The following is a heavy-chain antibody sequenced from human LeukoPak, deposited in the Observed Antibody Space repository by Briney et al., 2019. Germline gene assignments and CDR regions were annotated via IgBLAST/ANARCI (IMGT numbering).Heavy chain of an antibody. D-gene: IGHD6-19*01. Sequence: GASVKVSCKASGGTFSSYAISWVRQAPGQGLEWMGGIIPIFGTANYAQKFQGRVTITTDESTSTAYMELSSLRSEDTAVYYCARETLGARGWHYVLSAPSYFDYWGQGTLVTVSS. CDR3: ARETLGARGWHYVLSAPSYFDY. V-gene: IGHV1-69*05. J-gene: IGHJ4*02. CDR1: GGTFSSYA. CDR2: IIPIFGTA.